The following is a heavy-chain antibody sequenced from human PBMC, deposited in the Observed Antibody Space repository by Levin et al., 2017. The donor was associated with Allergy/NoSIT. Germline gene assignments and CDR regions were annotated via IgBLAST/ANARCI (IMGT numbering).Heavy chain of an antibody. CDR1: GFTFSNCA. CDR2: ISYDGSLK. D-gene: IGHD1-26*01. Sequence: GGSLRLSCVASGFTFSNCAIHWVRQAPGKGLEWVADISYDGSLKFYADSVKGRFSISRDNSKNTLYLQMNSLIPEDTALYYCARYTFSIYSTKYGIDVWRLGTTAINYGMDVWGQGTTVTVSS. CDR3: ARYTFSIYSTKYGIDVWRLGTTAINYGMDV. J-gene: IGHJ6*02. V-gene: IGHV3-30*14.